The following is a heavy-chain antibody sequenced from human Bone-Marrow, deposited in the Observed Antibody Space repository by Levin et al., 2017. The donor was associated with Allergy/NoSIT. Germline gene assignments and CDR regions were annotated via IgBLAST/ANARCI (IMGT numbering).Heavy chain of an antibody. V-gene: IGHV3-11*06. J-gene: IGHJ6*03. D-gene: IGHD3-3*01. Sequence: SCAASGFTFSDYYMSWIRQAPGKGLEWVSYISSSSSYTNYADSVKGRFTISRDNAKNSLYLQMNSLRAEDTAVYYCAAQGTIFGVVINYYYYYMDVWGKGTTVTVSS. CDR2: ISSSSSYT. CDR1: GFTFSDYY. CDR3: AAQGTIFGVVINYYYYYMDV.